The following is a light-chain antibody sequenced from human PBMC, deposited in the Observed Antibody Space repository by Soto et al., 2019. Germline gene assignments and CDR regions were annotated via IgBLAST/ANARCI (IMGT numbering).Light chain of an antibody. CDR2: EVS. V-gene: IGLV2-14*01. CDR1: SSDVGGYNY. Sequence: QSALTQPASVSGSPGQSITISCTGTSSDVGGYNYVSWYQQHPGKAPKLMIYEVSNRPSGVSNRFSGSKSGNTASLTISGLQAEDEADYYGSSYTSSSTPVFGGGTKVTVL. CDR3: SSYTSSSTPV. J-gene: IGLJ2*01.